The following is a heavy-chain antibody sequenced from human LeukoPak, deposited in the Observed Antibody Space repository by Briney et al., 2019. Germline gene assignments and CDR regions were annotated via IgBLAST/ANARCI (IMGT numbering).Heavy chain of an antibody. CDR3: AKGPYSYGAPFSDY. J-gene: IGHJ4*02. Sequence: GGSLRLSCAASGFTFSIYAMSWVRQAPGKGLEWVSAISGSGGSTYYADSVKGRFTISRDNSKNTLYLQMNSLRAEDTAVYYCAKGPYSYGAPFSDYWGQGTLVTVSS. V-gene: IGHV3-23*01. CDR2: ISGSGGST. D-gene: IGHD5-18*01. CDR1: GFTFSIYA.